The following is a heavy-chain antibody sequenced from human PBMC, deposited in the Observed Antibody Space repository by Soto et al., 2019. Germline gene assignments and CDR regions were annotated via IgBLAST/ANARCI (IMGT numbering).Heavy chain of an antibody. CDR1: GYTFTSYD. J-gene: IGHJ6*02. Sequence: GASVKVSCKASGYTFTSYDINWVRQATGQGLEWMGWMNPNSGNTGYAQKFQGRVTMTRNTSISTAYMELSSLRSEDTAAYYCARHPIIRTGYYYYGMDVWGQGTTVTVSS. CDR2: MNPNSGNT. D-gene: IGHD2-8*02. CDR3: ARHPIIRTGYYYYGMDV. V-gene: IGHV1-8*01.